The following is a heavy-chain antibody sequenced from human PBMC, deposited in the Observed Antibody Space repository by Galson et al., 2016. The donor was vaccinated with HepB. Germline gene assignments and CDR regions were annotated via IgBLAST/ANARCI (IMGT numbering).Heavy chain of an antibody. J-gene: IGHJ5*02. CDR1: ENSFSTYW. CDR3: PQQSFIAGRRGLRHNWFDP. D-gene: IGHD6-6*01. V-gene: IGHV5-10-1*01. CDR2: IDPTDSST. Sequence: QSGAEVKKPGESLRISCKDSENSFSTYWISWVRQMPGRGQEWMGTIDPTDSSTDYSPSFQGTVTISVDGSISHAYLQWRSLKASDTAMYYCPQQSFIAGRRGLRHNWFDPWGQGTLVTVSS.